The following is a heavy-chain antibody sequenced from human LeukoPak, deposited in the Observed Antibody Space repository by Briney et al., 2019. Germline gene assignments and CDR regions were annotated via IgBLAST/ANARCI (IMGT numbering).Heavy chain of an antibody. Sequence: PSETLCLTCTVSGGSVSSYFWSWIRQPPGKGLEWIGYMYYSGSTNYNPSLKSRVTISIDTSKNQFSLQLSSVTAADTAVYYCARLDNGRGAFDYWGQGTLVTVSS. V-gene: IGHV4-59*02. J-gene: IGHJ4*02. D-gene: IGHD1-26*01. CDR1: GGSVSSYF. CDR3: ARLDNGRGAFDY. CDR2: MYYSGST.